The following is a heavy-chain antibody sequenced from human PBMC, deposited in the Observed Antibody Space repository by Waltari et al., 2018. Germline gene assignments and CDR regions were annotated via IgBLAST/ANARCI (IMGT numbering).Heavy chain of an antibody. Sequence: QVQLQESGPGLVKPSETLSLTCDVSGYSISSGYYWAWIRQPPGKGMEGIARIYHSGSTSHNPSLKRRVTISQDTSKNQFSLKLTSVSAADTAVYYCARHYWPNWGQGIDYWGQGILVTVSS. D-gene: IGHD7-27*01. CDR2: IYHSGST. CDR3: ARHYWPNWGQGIDY. V-gene: IGHV4-38-2*01. CDR1: GYSISSGYY. J-gene: IGHJ4*02.